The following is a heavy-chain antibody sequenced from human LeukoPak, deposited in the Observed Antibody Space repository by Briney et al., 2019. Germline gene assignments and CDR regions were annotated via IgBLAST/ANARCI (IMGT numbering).Heavy chain of an antibody. Sequence: PSETLSLTCTVSGGSINSYYWSWIRQPAGKGLEWIGRIYSSGSTNFYPSLKSRVTMSVDTSKNQFSLKLSSVTAADTAVYYCARIRSGIAVAGTRHNWFDPWGQGTLVTVSS. CDR1: GGSINSYY. CDR2: IYSSGST. V-gene: IGHV4-4*07. CDR3: ARIRSGIAVAGTRHNWFDP. D-gene: IGHD6-19*01. J-gene: IGHJ5*02.